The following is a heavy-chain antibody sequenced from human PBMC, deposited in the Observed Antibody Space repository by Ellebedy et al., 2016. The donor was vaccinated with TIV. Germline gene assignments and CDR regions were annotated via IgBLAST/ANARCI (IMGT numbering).Heavy chain of an antibody. CDR3: TRTSYDI. D-gene: IGHD3-9*01. V-gene: IGHV4-4*02. J-gene: IGHJ4*02. CDR2: IYHSGST. Sequence: MPSETLSLTCAVSGGSITNNWWSWVRQPPGKGLEWIGEIYHSGSTKYNPSLKSRVTISLDKSKNQFSLKLTSVTAADTAMYYCTRTSYDIWGQGTLVTVSS. CDR1: GGSITNNW.